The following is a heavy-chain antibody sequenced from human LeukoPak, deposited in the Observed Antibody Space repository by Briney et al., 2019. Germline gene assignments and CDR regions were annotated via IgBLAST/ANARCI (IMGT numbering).Heavy chain of an antibody. Sequence: KPSETLSLTCTVSGGSISSGSYYWSWIRQPAGKGLEWIGRIYTSGSTNYNPSLKSRVTISVDTSKNQFSLKLSSVTAADTAVYYCARANVGYDSTRFDYWGQGTLVTVSS. J-gene: IGHJ4*02. V-gene: IGHV4-61*02. CDR1: GGSISSGSYY. CDR2: IYTSGST. CDR3: ARANVGYDSTRFDY. D-gene: IGHD3-22*01.